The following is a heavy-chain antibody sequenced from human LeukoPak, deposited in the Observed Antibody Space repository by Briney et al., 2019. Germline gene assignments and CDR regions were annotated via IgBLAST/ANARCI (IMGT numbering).Heavy chain of an antibody. CDR2: IYYSGST. J-gene: IGHJ5*02. Sequence: SETLSLTCTVSGGSVSSSSYYWSWIRQPPGKGLEWIGYIYYSGSTNYNPSLKSRVTISVDTSTNQFSLKLSSVTAADTAVYYCARVDFVVVPAAMYWFDPWGQGTPVTVSS. D-gene: IGHD2-2*01. V-gene: IGHV4-61*01. CDR1: GGSVSSSSYY. CDR3: ARVDFVVVPAAMYWFDP.